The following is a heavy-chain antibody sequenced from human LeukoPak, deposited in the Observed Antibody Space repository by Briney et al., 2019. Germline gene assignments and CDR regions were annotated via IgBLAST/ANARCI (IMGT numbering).Heavy chain of an antibody. CDR1: GYSFTSYW. J-gene: IGHJ6*02. D-gene: IGHD3-3*01. V-gene: IGHV5-51*01. Sequence: GESLKISCKGSGYSFTSYWIGWVRQMPGKGLEWMGIIYPGDSDTRYSPSFQGQVTISADKSISTAYLQWSSLKASDTAMYYCARLGQRYYDFWSGYYPEDYYYYGMDVWGQGTTVTVSS. CDR2: IYPGDSDT. CDR3: ARLGQRYYDFWSGYYPEDYYYYGMDV.